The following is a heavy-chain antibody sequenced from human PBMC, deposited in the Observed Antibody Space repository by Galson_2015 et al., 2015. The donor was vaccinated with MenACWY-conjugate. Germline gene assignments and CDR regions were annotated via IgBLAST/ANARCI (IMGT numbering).Heavy chain of an antibody. V-gene: IGHV3-7*03. J-gene: IGHJ6*02. CDR1: GFTFSSYW. CDR3: ATSERFRLYQFYGMDV. CDR2: IKQDGTEG. D-gene: IGHD3-16*02. Sequence: LRLSCAASGFTFSSYWMTWVRQGPGQGLEWLANIKQDGTEGYYVDSVKGRFTISRDNAKNSLYLEMNSLRGEDTAVYYCATSERFRLYQFYGMDVWGQGTTVTVSS.